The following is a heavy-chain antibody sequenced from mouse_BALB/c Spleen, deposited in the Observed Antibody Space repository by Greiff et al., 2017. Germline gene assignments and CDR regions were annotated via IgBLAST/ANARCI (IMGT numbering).Heavy chain of an antibody. CDR1: GYSITSGYS. Sequence: VQLQQSGPDLVKPSQSLSLTCTVTGYSITSGYSWHWIRQFPGNQLEWMGYIHYSGSTNYNPSFKSRTSITRDTSKNQFFLQLNSVTTEDTATYYCARGVYDGLFDYWGQGTTLTVSS. V-gene: IGHV3-1*02. CDR2: IHYSGST. CDR3: ARGVYDGLFDY. D-gene: IGHD2-3*01. J-gene: IGHJ2*01.